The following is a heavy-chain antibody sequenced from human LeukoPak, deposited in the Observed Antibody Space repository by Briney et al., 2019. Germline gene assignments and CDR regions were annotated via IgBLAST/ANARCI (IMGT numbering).Heavy chain of an antibody. CDR2: IYTTGST. D-gene: IGHD6-13*01. Sequence: SETLSLTCTLSGGHISRGAYHCRWIPQPAAKGLEWIGHIYTTGSTSCSPSLKSRVTISIDTSKDQSSLNLRSVTAADTAVYYCARDQPKAAAGTPSDYWGQGTLVTVSS. CDR1: GGHISRGAYH. CDR3: ARDQPKAAAGTPSDY. V-gene: IGHV4-61*09. J-gene: IGHJ4*02.